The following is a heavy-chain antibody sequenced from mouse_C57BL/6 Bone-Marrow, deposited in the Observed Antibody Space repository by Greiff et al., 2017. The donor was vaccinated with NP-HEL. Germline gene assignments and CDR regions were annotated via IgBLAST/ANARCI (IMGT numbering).Heavy chain of an antibody. Sequence: QVQLQQPGAELVRPGSSVKLSCKASGYTFTSYWMDWVKQRPGQGLEWIGNIYPSDSETHYNQKFKDKATLTVDKSSSTAYMQLSSLTSEDSAFYYCAMYGRGLDYWGQGTTLTVSS. J-gene: IGHJ2*01. CDR2: IYPSDSET. CDR3: AMYGRGLDY. V-gene: IGHV1-61*01. D-gene: IGHD1-1*01. CDR1: GYTFTSYW.